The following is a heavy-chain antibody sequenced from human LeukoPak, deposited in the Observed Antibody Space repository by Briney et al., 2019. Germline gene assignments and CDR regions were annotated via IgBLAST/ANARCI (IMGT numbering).Heavy chain of an antibody. J-gene: IGHJ6*03. V-gene: IGHV4-4*07. D-gene: IGHD1-1*01. CDR3: ARSELDRYNWNDGYYYYYYMDV. CDR2: IYTSGST. CDR1: GGSISSYY. Sequence: SETLSLTCTVSGGSISSYYWSWIRQPAGKGLEWIGRIYTSGSTNYNPSLKSRVTISVDTSKNQFSLKLSSVTAADTAVYYCARSELDRYNWNDGYYYYYYMDVWGKGATVTVSS.